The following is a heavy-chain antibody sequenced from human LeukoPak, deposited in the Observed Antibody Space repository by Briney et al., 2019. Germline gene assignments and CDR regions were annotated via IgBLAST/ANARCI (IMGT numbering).Heavy chain of an antibody. CDR2: ISSSSSTI. CDR3: VRDLAYCGGDCYLATNSGGFDY. CDR1: GFTFSSYS. D-gene: IGHD2-21*02. V-gene: IGHV3-48*02. Sequence: HPGGSLRLSCAASGFTFSSYSMNWVRQAPGKGLEWVSYISSSSSTIYYADSVKGRFTISRDNAKNSLYLQMNSLRDEDTAVYYCVRDLAYCGGDCYLATNSGGFDYWGQGTLVTVSS. J-gene: IGHJ4*02.